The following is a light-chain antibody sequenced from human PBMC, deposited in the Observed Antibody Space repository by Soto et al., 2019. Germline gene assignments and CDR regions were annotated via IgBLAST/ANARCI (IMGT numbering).Light chain of an antibody. CDR3: QQYGSSRALT. V-gene: IGKV3-20*01. J-gene: IGKJ4*01. Sequence: DIVLTQPPGTLSLSPGERATLSCRASQSVSSSYLAWYQQKPGQAPRLLIYGASSRATGIPDRFSGSGSGTDFTLTISRLEPEDLAVYYCQQYGSSRALTVGGGTKVDIK. CDR2: GAS. CDR1: QSVSSSY.